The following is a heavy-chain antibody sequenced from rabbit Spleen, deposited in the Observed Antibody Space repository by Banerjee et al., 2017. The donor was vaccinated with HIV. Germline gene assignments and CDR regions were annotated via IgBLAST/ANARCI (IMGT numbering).Heavy chain of an antibody. Sequence: QEQLEESGGGLVKPEGSLTLTCTASGFSFSSSYDICWVRQAPGKGLEWIACIYTTNLKTYYASWAKGRFTISKASSTTVTLQMTSLTVADTATYFCARDTGSSFSSYGMDLWGPGTLVTVS. D-gene: IGHD8-1*01. V-gene: IGHV1S45*01. CDR2: IYTTNLKT. CDR3: ARDTGSSFSSYGMDL. J-gene: IGHJ6*01. CDR1: GFSFSSSYD.